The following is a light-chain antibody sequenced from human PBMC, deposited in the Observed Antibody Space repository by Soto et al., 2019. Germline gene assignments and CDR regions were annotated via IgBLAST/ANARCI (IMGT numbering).Light chain of an antibody. Sequence: EIVLTQSPGTLSLSPGERATLSRRASQSVSSSYLAWYQQKPGQAPRLLIYGASSRATGIPDRFSGSGSGTDFTLTIGRLEPEDFAVYYCQQYGSSPRTFGQGTKVDIK. V-gene: IGKV3-20*01. CDR2: GAS. J-gene: IGKJ1*01. CDR3: QQYGSSPRT. CDR1: QSVSSSY.